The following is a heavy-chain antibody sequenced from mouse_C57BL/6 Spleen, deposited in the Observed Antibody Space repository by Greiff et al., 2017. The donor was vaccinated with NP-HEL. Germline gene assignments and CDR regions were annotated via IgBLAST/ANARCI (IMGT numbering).Heavy chain of an antibody. V-gene: IGHV1-20*01. J-gene: IGHJ1*03. CDR1: GYSFTGYF. Sequence: EVQLQQSGPELVKPGDSVKISCKAPGYSFTGYFMNWVMQSHGKSLEWIGRINPYNGDTFYNQKFKGKATLTVDKSSSTAHMELRSLTSEDSAVYYCARWNTTGYFDVWGTGTTVTVSS. D-gene: IGHD1-1*01. CDR3: ARWNTTGYFDV. CDR2: INPYNGDT.